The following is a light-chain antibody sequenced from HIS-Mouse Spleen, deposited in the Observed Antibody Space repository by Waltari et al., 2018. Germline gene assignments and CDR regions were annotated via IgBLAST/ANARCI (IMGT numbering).Light chain of an antibody. CDR2: EGS. J-gene: IGLJ3*02. CDR3: CSYAGSSTYWV. Sequence: QSALTQPASVSGSPGQSITISSTGTSSDVWRYNLVSWYQQHPGKAPKLMIYEGSKRPSGVSNRFSGSKSGNTASLTISGLQAEDEADYCCCSYAGSSTYWVFGGGTKLTVL. V-gene: IGLV2-23*01. CDR1: SSDVWRYNL.